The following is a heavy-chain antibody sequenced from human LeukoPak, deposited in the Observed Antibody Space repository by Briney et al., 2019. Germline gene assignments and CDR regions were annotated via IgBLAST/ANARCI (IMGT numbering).Heavy chain of an antibody. CDR3: ARTLRSNWFDP. Sequence: SQTLSLTCTVSGGSISSGVYYWSWIRQPPGKGLEWIGYIYYSGSTYYNPSLKSRVTISVDTSKNQFSLKLSSVTAADTAVYYCARTLRSNWFDPWGQGTLVTVSS. V-gene: IGHV4-30-4*01. CDR2: IYYSGST. J-gene: IGHJ5*02. CDR1: GGSISSGVYY. D-gene: IGHD2/OR15-2a*01.